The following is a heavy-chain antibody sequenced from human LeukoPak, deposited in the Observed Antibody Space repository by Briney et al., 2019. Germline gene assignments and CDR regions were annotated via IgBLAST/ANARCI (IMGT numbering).Heavy chain of an antibody. CDR3: ALLSTVRVDY. Sequence: GGSLRLSCAASGFTFSSYSMSWVRQAPGKGLEWVSSISSSSSYIYYTDSVKGRFTISRDNAKNSLYLQMNSLRAEDTAVYYCALLSTVRVDYWGQGTLVTVSS. D-gene: IGHD3-10*01. V-gene: IGHV3-21*01. J-gene: IGHJ4*02. CDR2: ISSSSSYI. CDR1: GFTFSSYS.